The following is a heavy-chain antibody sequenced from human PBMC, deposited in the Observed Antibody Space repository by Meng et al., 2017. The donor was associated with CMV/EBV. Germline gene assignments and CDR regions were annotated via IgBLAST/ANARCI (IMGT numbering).Heavy chain of an antibody. V-gene: IGHV1-69*12. J-gene: IGHJ4*02. Sequence: QVQRVQSLEEVKRPGSSVQASCKASGGTVSSYAISWGRQAPGQGLEWMGGIIPIFGTASYAQKFQGRVTITADESTSTAYMELSSLRSEATAVYYCARNQPSRGWSHEYYWGQGTLVTVFS. D-gene: IGHD2-15*01. CDR3: ARNQPSRGWSHEYY. CDR1: GGTVSSYA. CDR2: IIPIFGTA.